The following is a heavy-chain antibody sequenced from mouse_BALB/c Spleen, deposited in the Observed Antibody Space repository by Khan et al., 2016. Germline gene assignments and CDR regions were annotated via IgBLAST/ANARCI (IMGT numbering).Heavy chain of an antibody. CDR3: ALNYYDSSLFDV. CDR2: INTETGEP. V-gene: IGHV9-2-1*01. D-gene: IGHD1-1*01. CDR1: GYTFTDFS. Sequence: QIQLVQSGPELKKPGETVKISCRASGYTFTDFSMHWVKQTPGKGLKWMGWINTETGEPAYADDFKGRFAFSLETSASTAYLQINNLKNEDTATYFYALNYYDSSLFDVWGAGTTVTVSS. J-gene: IGHJ1*01.